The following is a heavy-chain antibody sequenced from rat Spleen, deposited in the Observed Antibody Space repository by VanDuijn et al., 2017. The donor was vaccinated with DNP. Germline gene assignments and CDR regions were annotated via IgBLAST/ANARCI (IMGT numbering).Heavy chain of an antibody. D-gene: IGHD1-1*01. J-gene: IGHJ3*01. CDR2: ITNSGGST. CDR1: GFTFSNYG. CDR3: TTLLYYSGPLAY. Sequence: EVQLVESGGGLVQPGRSLKLSCAASGFTFSNYGMAWVRQAPTKGLEWVASITNSGGSTYYRDSVKGRFTISRDNAKSTLYLQMDSLRSEDTATYYCTTLLYYSGPLAYWGQGTLVTVSS. V-gene: IGHV5-27*01.